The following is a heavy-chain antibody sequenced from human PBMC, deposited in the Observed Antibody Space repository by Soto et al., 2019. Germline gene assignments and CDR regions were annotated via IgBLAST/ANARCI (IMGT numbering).Heavy chain of an antibody. D-gene: IGHD3-22*01. CDR2: INHSGST. J-gene: IGHJ4*02. Sequence: SETLSLTCAVYGGSFSGYCCSWIRQHPGRGLEWIGEINHSGSTNYNPSLKSRVTISVDTSKNQFSLKLSSVTAADTAVYYCAIGSYDSSGYYPFDYWGQGTLVTASS. CDR1: GGSFSGYC. CDR3: AIGSYDSSGYYPFDY. V-gene: IGHV4-34*01.